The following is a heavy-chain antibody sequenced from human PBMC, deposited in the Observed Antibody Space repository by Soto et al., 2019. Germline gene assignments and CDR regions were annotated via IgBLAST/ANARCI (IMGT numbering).Heavy chain of an antibody. Sequence: QVQLVQSGAEVKTPGSSVKVSCKASGDAFSSYAISWVRQAPGQGLEWMGRIISVFGTANYAQQFQGRVTITADESTSTAYMELRSLRSEDTAVYYCAREEYSSALGDFYYGMDVWGQGTTVTVSS. J-gene: IGHJ6*02. CDR2: IISVFGTA. CDR3: AREEYSSALGDFYYGMDV. D-gene: IGHD3-22*01. V-gene: IGHV1-69*18. CDR1: GDAFSSYA.